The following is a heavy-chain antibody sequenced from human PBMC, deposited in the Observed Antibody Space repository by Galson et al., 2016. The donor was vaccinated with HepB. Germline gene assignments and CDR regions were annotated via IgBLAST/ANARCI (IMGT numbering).Heavy chain of an antibody. J-gene: IGHJ4*02. D-gene: IGHD3-9*01. V-gene: IGHV3-11*01. CDR2: IHSSGSSM. Sequence: SLRLSCAASGFAFSEYYMSWIRQAPGKGLEWVSYIHSSGSSMYYADSVKGRFTISRDNAKSSIYLQMNSLRIEDTASYYCVKDQGGDVLTGYPFDYWGQGTLVTVSS. CDR3: VKDQGGDVLTGYPFDY. CDR1: GFAFSEYY.